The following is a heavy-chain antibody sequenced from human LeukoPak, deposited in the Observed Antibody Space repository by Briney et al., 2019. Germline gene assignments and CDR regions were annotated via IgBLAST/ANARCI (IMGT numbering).Heavy chain of an antibody. CDR3: ARDRGPPGARIAVAGRRGSYFDY. Sequence: SETLSLTCAVYGGSFSGYYWSWIRQPPGKGLEWIGEINHSGSTNYNPSLKSRVTISVDTSKNQFSLKLSSVTAADTAVYYCARDRGPPGARIAVAGRRGSYFDYWGQGTLVTVSS. CDR1: GGSFSGYY. CDR2: INHSGST. V-gene: IGHV4-34*01. D-gene: IGHD6-19*01. J-gene: IGHJ4*02.